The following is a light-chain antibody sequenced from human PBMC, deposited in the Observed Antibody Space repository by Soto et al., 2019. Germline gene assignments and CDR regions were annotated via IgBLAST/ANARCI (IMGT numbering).Light chain of an antibody. V-gene: IGLV2-14*01. CDR1: SSDVGGYNY. CDR3: RSYTSSSTPYV. J-gene: IGLJ1*01. CDR2: DVS. Sequence: QSALTQPASVSGSPGQSITISCTGTSSDVGGYNYVAWYQQHPGKAPKLMIYDVSNRPSGVSNRFSGSKSGNTASLTISRLQAEDEADYYCRSYTSSSTPYVFGTGTTLTVL.